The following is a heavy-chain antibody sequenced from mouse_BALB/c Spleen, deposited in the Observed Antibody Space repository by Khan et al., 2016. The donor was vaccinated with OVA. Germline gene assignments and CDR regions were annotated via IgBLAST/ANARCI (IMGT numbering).Heavy chain of an antibody. CDR1: GYSITSDYA. J-gene: IGHJ4*01. D-gene: IGHD2-3*01. V-gene: IGHV3-2*02. CDR2: INYSGSA. Sequence: SGPGLVKPSQSLSLTCTVTGYSITSDYAWNWIRQFPGNKLEWMGYINYSGSANYNPALKSRISITRDTSKNQFFLQLNSVTTADSATYYCARDGSRYNYAMDYWGQGTSATVSS. CDR3: ARDGSRYNYAMDY.